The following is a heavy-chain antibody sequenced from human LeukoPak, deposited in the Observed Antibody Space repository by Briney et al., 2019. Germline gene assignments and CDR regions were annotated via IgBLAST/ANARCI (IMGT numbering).Heavy chain of an antibody. CDR1: GFXFSTYS. D-gene: IGHD3-22*01. Sequence: GGSLRLSCATSGFXFSTYSIHWVRQGPGKGLEWVAVISHDVSFKYYADSVKGRFTISRDNSKNTLFLQMNSLRAEDTAVYYCTRDITDSSGITWFDPWGQGTLVTVSS. J-gene: IGHJ5*02. CDR2: ISHDVSFK. CDR3: TRDITDSSGITWFDP. V-gene: IGHV3-33*01.